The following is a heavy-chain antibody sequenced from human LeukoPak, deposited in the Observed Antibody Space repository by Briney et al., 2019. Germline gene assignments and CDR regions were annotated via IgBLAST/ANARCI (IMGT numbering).Heavy chain of an antibody. CDR1: GFSFSSYS. Sequence: KSGGSLRLSCAASGFSFSSYSMNWVRQAPGKGLEWVSSISSSSSYIYYADSVKGRFTISRDNAKNSLYLQMNSLRAEDTAVYYCARVPLGWYFDYWGQGTLVTVSS. J-gene: IGHJ4*02. CDR3: ARVPLGWYFDY. V-gene: IGHV3-21*01. D-gene: IGHD6-19*01. CDR2: ISSSSSYI.